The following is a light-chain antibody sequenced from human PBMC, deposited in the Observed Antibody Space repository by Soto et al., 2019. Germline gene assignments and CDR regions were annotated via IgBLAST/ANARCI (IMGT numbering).Light chain of an antibody. CDR1: QSIGDN. CDR2: AAS. CDR3: QQSFYTPLT. V-gene: IGKV1-39*01. Sequence: DIQMTQSPSSLSASVGDRVTITCRASQSIGDNLNWYQQKPGTAPNLLIYAASSLQSGVPSRFSGSGSVTDFTLAITNLQPEDVVSFFCQQSFYTPLTFGGGTKVEIK. J-gene: IGKJ4*01.